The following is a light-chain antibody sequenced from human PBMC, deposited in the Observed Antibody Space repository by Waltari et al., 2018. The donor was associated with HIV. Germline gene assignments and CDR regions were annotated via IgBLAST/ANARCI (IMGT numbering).Light chain of an antibody. CDR1: ESISRW. V-gene: IGKV1-5*03. CDR2: EAS. J-gene: IGKJ1*01. Sequence: DIQLTQSPSYLSASVGERVTITCRASESISRWLAWYQQKPGKAPKLLIYEASTLESGVPSRFSGSGSGTEFTLSISSLQPDDFATYYCQQYNSNSPWAFGQGTKVDIK. CDR3: QQYNSNSPWA.